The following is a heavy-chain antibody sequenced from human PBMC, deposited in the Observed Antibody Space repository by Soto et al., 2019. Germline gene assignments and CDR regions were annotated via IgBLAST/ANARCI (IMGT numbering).Heavy chain of an antibody. V-gene: IGHV1-69*02. CDR1: GATLNNYI. J-gene: IGHJ5*02. D-gene: IGHD4-17*01. CDR2: IIPILGIP. Sequence: QVNLVQSGAEVRKPGSSVKVSCKTSGATLNNYIIGWVRQAPGQGLEWMGRIIPILGIPNYSQRFQDRLTITADRSTSPLYMELSSLRTDDTAIYFCARGGVVDYGDYNTWGQGTLVTVSS. CDR3: ARGGVVDYGDYNT.